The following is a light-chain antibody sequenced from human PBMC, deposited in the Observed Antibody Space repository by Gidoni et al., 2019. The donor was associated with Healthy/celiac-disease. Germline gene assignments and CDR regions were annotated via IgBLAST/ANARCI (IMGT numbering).Light chain of an antibody. J-gene: IGKJ4*01. CDR3: QQLNSYPLLT. Sequence: DIQLTQSQSFLSASVGDRVTITCRASQGISSYLAWYQQKPGKAPNLLSYAASTLQSGVPSRFSGSGSGTEFTLTISSLQPEDFATYYCQQLNSYPLLTFGGGTKVEIK. V-gene: IGKV1-9*01. CDR2: AAS. CDR1: QGISSY.